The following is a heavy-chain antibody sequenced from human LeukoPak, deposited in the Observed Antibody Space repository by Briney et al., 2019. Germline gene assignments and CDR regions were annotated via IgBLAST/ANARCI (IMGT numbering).Heavy chain of an antibody. CDR1: GFTFSSYG. CDR2: IWYDGSNK. CDR3: ASPRGSSGPGGHGAFDI. D-gene: IGHD6-19*01. Sequence: GGSLRLSCAASGFTFSSYGMHWVRQAPGKGLEWVAVIWYDGSNKYYADSVKGRFTISRDNSKNTLYLQMNSLRAEDTAVYYCASPRGSSGPGGHGAFDIWGQGTMVTVSS. V-gene: IGHV3-33*01. J-gene: IGHJ3*02.